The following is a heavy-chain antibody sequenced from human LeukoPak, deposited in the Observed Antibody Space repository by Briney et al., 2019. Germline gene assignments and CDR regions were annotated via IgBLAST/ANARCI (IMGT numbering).Heavy chain of an antibody. CDR3: ARDVHCSSTSCYILAYFDP. Sequence: PSETLSLTCTVSGGSISGYYWSWLRQPAGKGLEWIGRIYTSGSTNYNPSLKSRVTMSVDTSKNQFSLKLSSVTAADTAVYYCARDVHCSSTSCYILAYFDPWGQGTLVTVSS. CDR2: IYTSGST. J-gene: IGHJ5*02. V-gene: IGHV4-4*07. CDR1: GGSISGYY. D-gene: IGHD2-2*02.